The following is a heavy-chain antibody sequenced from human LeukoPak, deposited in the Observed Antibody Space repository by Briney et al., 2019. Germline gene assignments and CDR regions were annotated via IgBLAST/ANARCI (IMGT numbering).Heavy chain of an antibody. V-gene: IGHV4-30-4*01. CDR2: IHYTGHT. CDR3: TRDDLGYCSNGICYTSDY. Sequence: SQTLSLTCAVSGGSINSGDFYWSWIRQPPGKGLEWIGYIHYTGHTFYNPSLKSRVTISVDTSENQFSLNLTSVTAADTAVYYCTRDDLGYCSNGICYTSDYWGRGTLATVSS. J-gene: IGHJ4*02. D-gene: IGHD2-8*01. CDR1: GGSINSGDFY.